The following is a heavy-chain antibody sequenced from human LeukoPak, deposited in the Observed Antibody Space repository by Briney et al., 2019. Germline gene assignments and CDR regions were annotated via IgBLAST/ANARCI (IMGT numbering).Heavy chain of an antibody. V-gene: IGHV3-23*01. J-gene: IGHJ4*02. CDR2: ISAGGETT. D-gene: IGHD3-10*01. Sequence: GGSLRLSCAASAFTFSSSAMTWVRQAPGRGLEWGSGISAGGETTYHADSVKGRFTIYRDNSRNTLSLQMNSLTAEDTAVYYCAKVTVGSGSYNYYFDSWGQGTLVTVSS. CDR3: AKVTVGSGSYNYYFDS. CDR1: AFTFSSSA.